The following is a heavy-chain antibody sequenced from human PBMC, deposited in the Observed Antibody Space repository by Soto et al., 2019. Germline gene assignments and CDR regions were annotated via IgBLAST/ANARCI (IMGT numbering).Heavy chain of an antibody. Sequence: PGGSLRLSCAASGFTFSSCAMSWGRQAPGKGLEWVSAISGSGGSTYYADSVKGRFTISRDNSKNTLYLQMNSLRAEDTAVYYCAKSIVGASYYYYGLDVWGQGTTVTVSS. CDR2: ISGSGGST. CDR3: AKSIVGASYYYYGLDV. V-gene: IGHV3-23*01. CDR1: GFTFSSCA. J-gene: IGHJ6*02. D-gene: IGHD1-26*01.